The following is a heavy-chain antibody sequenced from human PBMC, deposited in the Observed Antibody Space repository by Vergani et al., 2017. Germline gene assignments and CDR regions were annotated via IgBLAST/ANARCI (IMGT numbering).Heavy chain of an antibody. CDR1: GGSISSSSYY. J-gene: IGHJ2*01. CDR2: IYYSGST. V-gene: IGHV4-39*07. D-gene: IGHD5-24*01. CDR3: ARDGREMATTYWYFDL. Sequence: QLQLQESGPGLVKPSETLSLTCTVSGGSISSSSYYWGWIRQPPGKGLEWIGSIYYSGSTYYNPSLKSRVTISVDTSKNQFSLKLSSVTAADTAVYYCARDGREMATTYWYFDLWGRGTLVTVSS.